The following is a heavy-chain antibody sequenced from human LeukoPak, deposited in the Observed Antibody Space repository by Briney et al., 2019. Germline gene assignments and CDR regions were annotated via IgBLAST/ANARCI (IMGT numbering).Heavy chain of an antibody. CDR2: IIPISAAA. Sequence: SVKVSCKTSRRTFNRYSINWVRQAPEQGLEWMGGIIPISAAANYGQKFQGRVTFSADKSTGTAYMELSSLRSEDTAIYYCARGKTYTSSWYSGRGDWFDPWGQGTLVTVSS. CDR3: ARGKTYTSSWYSGRGDWFDP. D-gene: IGHD1-26*01. J-gene: IGHJ5*02. CDR1: RRTFNRYS. V-gene: IGHV1-69*06.